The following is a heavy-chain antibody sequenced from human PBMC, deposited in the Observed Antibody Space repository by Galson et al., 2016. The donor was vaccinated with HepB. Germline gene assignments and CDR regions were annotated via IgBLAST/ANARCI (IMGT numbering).Heavy chain of an antibody. Sequence: SVKVSCKASGYTFTSYGISWVRQAPGQGLEWMGWISAYNGNTNYAQKLRGRVTMTTDTSTSTAYMELRSLRSDEPAVYYCAKLTEDYYDSSGYYDYWGQGTLVTVSS. CDR2: ISAYNGNT. CDR1: GYTFTSYG. V-gene: IGHV1-18*01. J-gene: IGHJ4*02. D-gene: IGHD3-22*01. CDR3: AKLTEDYYDSSGYYDY.